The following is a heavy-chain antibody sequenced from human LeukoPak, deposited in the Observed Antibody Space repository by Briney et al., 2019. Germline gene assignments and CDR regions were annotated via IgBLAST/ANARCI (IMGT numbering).Heavy chain of an antibody. V-gene: IGHV6-1*01. D-gene: IGHD2-8*02. CDR3: ARDTSLPRGFTGWFDP. CDR2: TYYRSKWYN. CDR1: GDSVSINSAA. J-gene: IGHJ5*02. Sequence: SQTLSLTYAISGDSVSINSAAWNWIRQSPSRGLEWLGRTYYRSKWYNDYAVSVKSRITINPDTSKNQFSLQLNSVTPEDTAVYYCARDTSLPRGFTGWFDPWGQGTLVTVSS.